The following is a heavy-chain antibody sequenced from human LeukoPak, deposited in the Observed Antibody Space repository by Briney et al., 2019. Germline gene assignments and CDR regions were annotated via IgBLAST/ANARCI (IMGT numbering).Heavy chain of an antibody. CDR2: ISSSSSYI. V-gene: IGHV3-21*01. Sequence: GGSLRLSCAASGFTFSSYSMNWVRQAPGKGLEWVSSISSSSSYIYYADSVKGRFTISRDNAKNSLYLQMNSLRAEDTAVYYCAKLVATIAGRQQLAKPHFDYWGQGTLVTVSS. D-gene: IGHD5-12*01. CDR3: AKLVATIAGRQQLAKPHFDY. J-gene: IGHJ4*02. CDR1: GFTFSSYS.